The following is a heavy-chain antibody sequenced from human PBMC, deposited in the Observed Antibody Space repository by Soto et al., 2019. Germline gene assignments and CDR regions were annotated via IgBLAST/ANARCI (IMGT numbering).Heavy chain of an antibody. CDR2: INPNSGGT. CDR3: ARGFDYGEYSYDYGMDV. J-gene: IGHJ6*02. CDR1: GYTFTGYY. D-gene: IGHD4-17*01. V-gene: IGHV1-2*04. Sequence: QVQLVQSGAEVKKPGASVKVSCKASGYTFTGYYMHWVRQAPGQGLEWMGWINPNSGGTNYAQKFQGWATMTRDTSISTAYMGLSRLRSDDTAVYYGARGFDYGEYSYDYGMDVWGQGTTVTVSS.